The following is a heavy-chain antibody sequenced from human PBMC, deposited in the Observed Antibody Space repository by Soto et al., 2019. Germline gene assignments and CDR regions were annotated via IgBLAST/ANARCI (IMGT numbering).Heavy chain of an antibody. J-gene: IGHJ4*02. CDR3: ATDYGGNSGEFDY. D-gene: IGHD4-17*01. Sequence: SETLSLTCTVSGGSISSGGYYWSWIRQHPGKGLEWIGYIYYSGSTYYNPSLKSRVTISVDTAYMELSNLRSEDTAVYYCATDYGGNSGEFDYWGQGTLVTVS. CDR2: IYYSGST. CDR1: GGSISSGGYY. V-gene: IGHV4-31*03.